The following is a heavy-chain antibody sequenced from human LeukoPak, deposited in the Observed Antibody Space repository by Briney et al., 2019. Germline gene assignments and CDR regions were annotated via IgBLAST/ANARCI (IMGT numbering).Heavy chain of an antibody. D-gene: IGHD2-15*01. CDR2: INPSGGST. V-gene: IGHV1-46*01. CDR1: GYTFTSYY. J-gene: IGHJ6*02. Sequence: GASVKVSCKASGYTFTSYYMHWVRQAPGQGLEWMGIINPSGGSTSYAQKFQGRVTMTRDTSTSTVYMELSSLRSEDTAVYYCARDHCSGGSCYPYYYGMDVWGQGTTVTVSS. CDR3: ARDHCSGGSCYPYYYGMDV.